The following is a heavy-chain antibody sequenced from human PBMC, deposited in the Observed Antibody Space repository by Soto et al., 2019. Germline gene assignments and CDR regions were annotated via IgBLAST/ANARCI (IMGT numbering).Heavy chain of an antibody. Sequence: QVQLQESGPGLVKPSETLSLNCTVSGGSISTYYWSWIRQPPGKGLEWIGYIYYSGSTNYNPSLKNRVAISLDSSKNQFSLRLNSVTAADTASYYCVRGRAQLRRGAFDMWGQGTMVTVSS. J-gene: IGHJ3*02. CDR2: IYYSGST. CDR3: VRGRAQLRRGAFDM. D-gene: IGHD2-2*01. V-gene: IGHV4-59*01. CDR1: GGSISTYY.